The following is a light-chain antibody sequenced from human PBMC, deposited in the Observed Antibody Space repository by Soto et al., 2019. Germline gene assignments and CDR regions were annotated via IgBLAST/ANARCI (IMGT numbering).Light chain of an antibody. V-gene: IGKV4-1*01. CDR1: QSVLNTSNKKNY. Sequence: DFVMTQSPDSLTVSLGETATINCKSSQSVLNTSNKKNYISWFQQKSGRPPKLLIYWASTRESGVPDRFSGSGSETDFTLTINNVQAEDGAVYYCQQYYSTVKYSFGQGTKLDIK. J-gene: IGKJ2*01. CDR3: QQYYSTVKYS. CDR2: WAS.